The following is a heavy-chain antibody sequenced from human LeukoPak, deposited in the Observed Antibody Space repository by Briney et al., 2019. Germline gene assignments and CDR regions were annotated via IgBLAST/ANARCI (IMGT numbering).Heavy chain of an antibody. CDR3: ARDTLDDY. CDR1: GFTFSDYY. V-gene: IGHV3-11*01. Sequence: PGGSLRPSCAASGFTFSDYYMSWIRQAPGKGLEWISFISGSGTTIYYADSVKGRFSISRDNAKNSVFLQMNSRRAEDTAVYYCARDTLDDYWGQGTLVTVSS. J-gene: IGHJ4*02. CDR2: ISGSGTTI.